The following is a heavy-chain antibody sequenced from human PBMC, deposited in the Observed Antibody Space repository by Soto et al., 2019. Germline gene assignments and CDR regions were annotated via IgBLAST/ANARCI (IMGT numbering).Heavy chain of an antibody. CDR3: ASPTLLRFLEWLPPGDYYYGMDV. CDR2: IIPILGIA. Sequence: GASVKVSCKASGGTFSSYTISWVRQAPGQGLEWMGRIIPILGIANYAQKFQGRVTITADKSTSTAYMELSSLRSEDTAVCYCASPTLLRFLEWLPPGDYYYGMDVWGQGTTVTVS. V-gene: IGHV1-69*02. J-gene: IGHJ6*02. CDR1: GGTFSSYT. D-gene: IGHD3-3*01.